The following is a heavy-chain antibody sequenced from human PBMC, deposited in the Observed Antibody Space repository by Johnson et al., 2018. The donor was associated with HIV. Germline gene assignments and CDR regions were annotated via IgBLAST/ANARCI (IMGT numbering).Heavy chain of an antibody. V-gene: IGHV3-30*14. D-gene: IGHD3-16*01. J-gene: IGHJ3*02. CDR3: ARAGLTYTLDAFDI. CDR2: ISYDGSNK. CDR1: GFIFSSYV. Sequence: QVQLVESGGGVVQPGRSLRLSCAASGFIFSSYVMYWVRQAPGKGLEWVAVISYDGSNKYYADSVKGRFTISRDNSRNTLYLQMGSLRAEDMAVYYCARAGLTYTLDAFDIWGQGTMVTVSS.